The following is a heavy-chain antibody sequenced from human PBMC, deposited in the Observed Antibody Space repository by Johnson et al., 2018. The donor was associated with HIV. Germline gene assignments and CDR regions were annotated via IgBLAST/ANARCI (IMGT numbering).Heavy chain of an antibody. J-gene: IGHJ3*02. CDR2: ISYDGSNK. V-gene: IGHV3-30*04. CDR1: GFTFGSYA. Sequence: QVQLVESGGGVVQPGRSLRLSCAASGFTFGSYAMHWVRQAPGKGLEWVAVISYDGSNKYYADSVKGRFTISRDNSKNTLYLQMNSLRAEDTSVYYCARDQSWDDYVWGSPRADAFDIWGQGTMVTVSS. D-gene: IGHD3-16*01. CDR3: ARDQSWDDYVWGSPRADAFDI.